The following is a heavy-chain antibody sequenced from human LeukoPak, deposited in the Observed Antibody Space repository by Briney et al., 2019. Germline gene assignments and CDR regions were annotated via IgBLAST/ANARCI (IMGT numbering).Heavy chain of an antibody. CDR1: GFTVSSNY. CDR2: ISSSSSYI. J-gene: IGHJ4*02. V-gene: IGHV3-21*01. CDR3: ARDFFGTGNQY. D-gene: IGHD1-1*01. Sequence: GGSLRLSCAASGFTVSSNYMSWVRQAPGKGLEWVSSISSSSSYIYCADSVKGRFTISRDNAKNSLYLQMNSLRAEDTAVYYCARDFFGTGNQYWGQGTLVTVSS.